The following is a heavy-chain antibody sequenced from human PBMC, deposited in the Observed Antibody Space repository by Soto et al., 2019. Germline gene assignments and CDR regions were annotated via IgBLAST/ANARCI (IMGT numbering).Heavy chain of an antibody. J-gene: IGHJ5*02. CDR1: GGSISIGGHH. CDR3: ARGRRGWTEANTRWFDP. V-gene: IGHV4-31*02. Sequence: PSETLPLTGTVRGGSISIGGHHWSCIRLHPAKGVDGIGHIYYTANTYYNPSLKSGGTIAVDTSKNQCSLMLSSVTAADTAVYYCARGRRGWTEANTRWFDPWDKRARVTVSS. D-gene: IGHD3-3*01. CDR2: IYYTANT.